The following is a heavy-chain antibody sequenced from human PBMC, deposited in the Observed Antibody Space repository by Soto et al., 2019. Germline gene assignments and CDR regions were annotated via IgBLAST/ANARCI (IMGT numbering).Heavy chain of an antibody. J-gene: IGHJ6*02. CDR3: ARVRVYWHSGMDV. CDR2: INHSGST. D-gene: IGHD3-3*01. Sequence: SETLSLTCAVYGGSFSGYYWSWIRQPPGKGLEWIGEINHSGSTNYNPSLKSRVTIFVDTSKNQFSLKLNSVTAADTAVYYCARVRVYWHSGMDVWGQGTTVTVSS. V-gene: IGHV4-34*01. CDR1: GGSFSGYY.